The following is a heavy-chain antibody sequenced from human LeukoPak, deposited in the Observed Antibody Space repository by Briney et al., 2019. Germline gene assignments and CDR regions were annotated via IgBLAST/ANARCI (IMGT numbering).Heavy chain of an antibody. V-gene: IGHV4-4*02. CDR2: IYLYGPT. D-gene: IGHD1-20*01. J-gene: IGHJ4*02. CDR3: TRGPDNWISVFDY. Sequence: SETLSLTCSVSIGSISSSKWWSWVRQSPVKGLEWIGEIYLYGPTNYNPSFASRVTMSVDRSRNQFSLRLNSVTAADTAVYYCTRGPDNWISVFDYWGQGTLVTVSS. CDR1: IGSISSSKW.